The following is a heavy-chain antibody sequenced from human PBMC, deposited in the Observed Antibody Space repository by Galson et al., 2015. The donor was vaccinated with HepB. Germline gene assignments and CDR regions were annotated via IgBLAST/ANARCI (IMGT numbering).Heavy chain of an antibody. Sequence: SLRLSCAASGFSFSNYGMNWARQTPGKGLEWVSSISNSGNYIYYADSVKGRFTISRDNAKNSLYLQMNSLRVEDTAVYYCARDWGIAVSGTWWFDPWGQGTLVTVSS. J-gene: IGHJ5*02. CDR1: GFSFSNYG. CDR3: ARDWGIAVSGTWWFDP. V-gene: IGHV3-21*01. CDR2: ISNSGNYI. D-gene: IGHD6-19*01.